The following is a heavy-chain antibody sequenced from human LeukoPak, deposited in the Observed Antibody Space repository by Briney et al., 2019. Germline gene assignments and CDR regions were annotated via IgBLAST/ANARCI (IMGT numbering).Heavy chain of an antibody. CDR2: INSDGSST. Sequence: QTGGSLRLSCVASGFTFSSYWMHWVRQAPGKGLVWVSRINSDGSSTSYADSVKGRFTISRDNAKNTLYLQMNRLRAEDTAVYYCASQRWLQSSFDYWGQGTLVTVSS. CDR1: GFTFSSYW. D-gene: IGHD5-24*01. V-gene: IGHV3-74*01. J-gene: IGHJ4*02. CDR3: ASQRWLQSSFDY.